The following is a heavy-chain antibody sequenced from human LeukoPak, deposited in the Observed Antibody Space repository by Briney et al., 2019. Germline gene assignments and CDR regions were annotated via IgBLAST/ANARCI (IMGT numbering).Heavy chain of an antibody. J-gene: IGHJ1*01. Sequence: GGSLRLSCAASGFTFSSYGMHWVRQAPGKGLEWVAVISYDGSNKYYADSVKGRFTISRDNSKNTLYLQMNGLRAEDTAMYYCAKTRNGYTTEYLEHWGQGTLVTVSS. V-gene: IGHV3-30*18. CDR2: ISYDGSNK. CDR1: GFTFSSYG. D-gene: IGHD5-24*01. CDR3: AKTRNGYTTEYLEH.